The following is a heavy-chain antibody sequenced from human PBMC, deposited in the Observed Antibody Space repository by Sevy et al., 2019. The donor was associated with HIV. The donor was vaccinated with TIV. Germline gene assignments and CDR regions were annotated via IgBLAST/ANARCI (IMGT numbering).Heavy chain of an antibody. V-gene: IGHV3-72*01. J-gene: IGHJ4*02. CDR2: TRNKADGYTT. CDR3: ATQAGIAAAGRVFDY. CDR1: GFTFSDHY. D-gene: IGHD6-13*01. Sequence: GGSLRLSCVASGFTFSDHYMEWVRQAPGKGLEWVARTRNKADGYTTEYAASVKGRFTISRDESKNSLYVQMNSLKTEDTAVYYCATQAGIAAAGRVFDYWGQGTLVTVSS.